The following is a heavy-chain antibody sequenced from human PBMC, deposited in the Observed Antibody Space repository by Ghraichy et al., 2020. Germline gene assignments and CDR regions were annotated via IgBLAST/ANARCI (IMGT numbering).Heavy chain of an antibody. CDR2: IRSKAYGGTT. D-gene: IGHD5-12*01. V-gene: IGHV3-49*03. J-gene: IGHJ4*02. CDR1: GFTFGDYA. CDR3: GMVATFPLYSFDY. Sequence: SLRLSCTASGFTFGDYAMSWFRQAPGKGLEWVGFIRSKAYGGTTEYAASVKGRFTISRDDSKSIAYLQMNSLKTEDTAVYYCGMVATFPLYSFDYWGQGTLVTVSS.